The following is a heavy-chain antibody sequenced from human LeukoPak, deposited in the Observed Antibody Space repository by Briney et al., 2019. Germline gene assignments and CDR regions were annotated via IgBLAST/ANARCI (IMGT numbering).Heavy chain of an antibody. CDR1: GGSISSSSYY. J-gene: IGHJ4*02. CDR2: IYYSGST. D-gene: IGHD6-6*01. V-gene: IGHV4-39*01. CDR3: VGTYSSSPIYYFDY. Sequence: SSETLSLTCTVSGGSISSSSYYWGWIRQPPGKGLEWIGSIYYSGSTYYNPSLKSRVTISVDTSKNQFSLKLSSVTAADTAVYYCVGTYSSSPIYYFDYWGQGTLVTVSS.